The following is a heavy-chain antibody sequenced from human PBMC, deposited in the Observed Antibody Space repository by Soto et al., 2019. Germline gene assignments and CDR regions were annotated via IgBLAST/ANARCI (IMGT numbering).Heavy chain of an antibody. CDR3: ARERGYCSGGSCYSYYYGMDV. V-gene: IGHV1-18*04. D-gene: IGHD2-15*01. Sequence: QVQLVQSGAEVKKPGASVKVSCKASGYTFTSYGISWVRQAPGQGLEWMGWISAYNGNTNYAQKLQGRVTMTTDTSTSTAYMGLRSLRSDDTAVYYCARERGYCSGGSCYSYYYGMDVWGQGTTVTVSS. CDR1: GYTFTSYG. CDR2: ISAYNGNT. J-gene: IGHJ6*02.